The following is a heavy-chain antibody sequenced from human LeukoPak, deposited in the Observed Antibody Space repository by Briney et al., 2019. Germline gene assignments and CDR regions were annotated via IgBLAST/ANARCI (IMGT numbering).Heavy chain of an antibody. V-gene: IGHV1-18*01. CDR2: ISAYNGNT. CDR1: GYTFTSYG. CDR3: ARERVRSSWYGGGVWDAFDI. D-gene: IGHD6-13*01. J-gene: IGHJ3*02. Sequence: ASVKVSCKASGYTFTSYGISWVRQAPGQGLEWMGWISAYNGNTNYAQKLQGRVTMTTDTSTSTAYMELRSLRSDDTAVYYCARERVRSSWYGGGVWDAFDIWGQGTMVTVSS.